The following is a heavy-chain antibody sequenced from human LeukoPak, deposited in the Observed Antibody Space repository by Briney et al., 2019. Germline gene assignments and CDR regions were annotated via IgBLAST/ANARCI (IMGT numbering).Heavy chain of an antibody. D-gene: IGHD6-13*01. V-gene: IGHV3-53*01. CDR3: ARVKSSSKGDHFDY. CDR1: GFTVSSNY. CDR2: IYSGGST. J-gene: IGHJ4*02. Sequence: SGGSLRLSCAASGFTVSSNYMSWVRQAPGKGLEWVSVIYSGGSTYYADSVKGRFTISRDNSKNTLYLQMNSLRAEDTAVYYCARVKSSSKGDHFDYWGQGTLVTVSS.